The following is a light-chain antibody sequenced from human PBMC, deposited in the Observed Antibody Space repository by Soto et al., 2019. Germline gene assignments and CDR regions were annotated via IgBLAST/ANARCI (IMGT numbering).Light chain of an antibody. CDR3: HQRQSWPRT. CDR1: QGISKW. Sequence: IQRNESASSVSASVGDSVTITCGASQGISKWLAWYQQKPGKAPTLLIYAASSLQSGVPSRFSGSVSGTDCTLTISDVQTEDVAVYDCHQRQSWPRTFCQGTKVDIK. J-gene: IGKJ1*01. CDR2: AAS. V-gene: IGKV1-12*01.